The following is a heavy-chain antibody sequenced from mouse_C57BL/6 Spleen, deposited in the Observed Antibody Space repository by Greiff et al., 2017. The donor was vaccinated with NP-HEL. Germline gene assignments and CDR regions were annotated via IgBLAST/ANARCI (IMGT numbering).Heavy chain of an antibody. Sequence: VQRVESGAELVKPGASVKLSCKASGYTFTEYTIHWVKQRSGQGLEWIGWFYPGSGSIKYNEKFKDKATLTVDKSSITAYMELSRLTSEYSAVYFCARHERLDYEYGGAWFAYWGQGTLVTVSA. D-gene: IGHD2-4*01. V-gene: IGHV1-62-2*01. J-gene: IGHJ3*01. CDR1: GYTFTEYT. CDR2: FYPGSGSI. CDR3: ARHERLDYEYGGAWFAY.